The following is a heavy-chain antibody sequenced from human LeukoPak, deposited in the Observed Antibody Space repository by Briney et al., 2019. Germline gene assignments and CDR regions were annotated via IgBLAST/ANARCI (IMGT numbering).Heavy chain of an antibody. CDR1: GFTLSSYA. Sequence: GGSLRLSCAASGFTLSSYAMHWVRQAPGKGLEWVAVISYDGSNKYYADSVKGRFTISRDNSKNTLYLQMNSLRAEDTAVYYCARSFCHWGQGTLVTVSS. CDR2: ISYDGSNK. CDR3: ARSFCH. D-gene: IGHD3-16*02. V-gene: IGHV3-30*01. J-gene: IGHJ1*01.